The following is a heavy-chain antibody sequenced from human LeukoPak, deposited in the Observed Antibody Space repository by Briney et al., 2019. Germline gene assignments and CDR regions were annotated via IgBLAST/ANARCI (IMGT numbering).Heavy chain of an antibody. V-gene: IGHV1-69*13. CDR2: IIPIFGTA. Sequence: SVTVSCKASGYTFTSYGISWVRQAPGQGLEWMGGIIPIFGTANYAQKFQGRVTITADESTSTAYMELSSLRSEDTAVYYCAREGIQTNSWGFDYWGQGTLVTVSS. CDR1: GYTFTSYG. J-gene: IGHJ4*02. D-gene: IGHD5-18*01. CDR3: AREGIQTNSWGFDY.